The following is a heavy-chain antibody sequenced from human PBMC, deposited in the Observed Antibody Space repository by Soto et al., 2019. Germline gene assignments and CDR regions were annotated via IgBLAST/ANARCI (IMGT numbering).Heavy chain of an antibody. CDR1: GGSFSGYY. J-gene: IGHJ5*02. Sequence: SETLSLTFAVYGGSFSGYYWSWIRQPPGKGLEWIGEINHSGSTNYNPSLKSRVTISVDTSKNQFSLKLSSVTAADTAVYYCASLSSIAARNGWFDPWGQGTLVTVSS. CDR3: ASLSSIAARNGWFDP. D-gene: IGHD6-6*01. V-gene: IGHV4-34*01. CDR2: INHSGST.